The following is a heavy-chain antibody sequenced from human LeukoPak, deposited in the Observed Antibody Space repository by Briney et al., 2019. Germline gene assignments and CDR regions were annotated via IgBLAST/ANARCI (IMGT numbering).Heavy chain of an antibody. CDR3: AAWTDRGYNF. Sequence: PGESLRLSCAASGFTFSSSWMNWVRQAPGKGLGWVANINPDGSQKRFVDSVMGRFTMSRDNAKNSLYLQMNSLRVEDTAVFYCAAWTDRGYNFWGQGTLVTVSS. CDR2: INPDGSQK. J-gene: IGHJ4*02. V-gene: IGHV3-7*01. D-gene: IGHD5-24*01. CDR1: GFTFSSSW.